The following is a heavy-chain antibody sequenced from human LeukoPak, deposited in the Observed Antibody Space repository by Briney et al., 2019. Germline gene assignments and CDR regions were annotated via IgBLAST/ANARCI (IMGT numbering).Heavy chain of an antibody. D-gene: IGHD2-2*01. CDR2: IYSGGST. V-gene: IGHV3-66*04. J-gene: IGHJ4*02. CDR3: ARRLGGVVVPAPWGY. CDR1: GFTVSSNY. Sequence: GGSLRLSCAASGFTVSSNYMSWVRQAPGRGLEWVSIIYSGGSTYYVDSVKGRFTISRDNSKNTLYLQMNSLRSDDTAVYYCARRLGGVVVPAPWGYWGQGTLVTVSS.